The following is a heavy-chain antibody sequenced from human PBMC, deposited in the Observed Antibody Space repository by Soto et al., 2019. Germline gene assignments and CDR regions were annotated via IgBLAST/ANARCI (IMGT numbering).Heavy chain of an antibody. V-gene: IGHV3-23*01. D-gene: IGHD5-12*01. J-gene: IGHJ4*02. CDR2: IRASGGST. CDR3: ANGGYPSPFDY. CDR1: GFTFSSYA. Sequence: GGSLRLSCAASGFTFSSYAMTWVRQAPGKGLEWVSTIRASGGSTYYADSMQGRFTISRDNSMNTVFLHMNSLRAEDTAIYYCANGGYPSPFDYWGLGNLVTVSS.